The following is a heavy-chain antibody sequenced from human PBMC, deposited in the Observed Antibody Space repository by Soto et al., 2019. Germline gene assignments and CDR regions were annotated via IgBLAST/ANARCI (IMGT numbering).Heavy chain of an antibody. Sequence: SETLSLTCRVSGGSISNDYWTWIRQPPGKGLEWIGYIYKGGSINYNPSLKSRVTISVDTSNNQFSLKLSSVTAADTAVYYCARAYYDRSGYAVDPWGQGTLVAVSS. CDR1: GGSISNDY. V-gene: IGHV4-4*09. D-gene: IGHD3-22*01. CDR2: IYKGGSI. J-gene: IGHJ5*02. CDR3: ARAYYDRSGYAVDP.